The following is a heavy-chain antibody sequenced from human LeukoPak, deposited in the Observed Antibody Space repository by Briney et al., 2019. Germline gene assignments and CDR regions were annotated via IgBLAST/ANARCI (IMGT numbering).Heavy chain of an antibody. CDR2: INAGNGNT. Sequence: GASVKVSCKASGYTFTSYAMHWVRQAPGQRLEWMGWINAGNGNTKYSQKFQGRVTITRDTSASTAYMELSSLRSEDTAVYYCARDLVVEQQPPIGYWGQGTLVTVSS. CDR1: GYTFTSYA. V-gene: IGHV1-3*01. CDR3: ARDLVVEQQPPIGY. J-gene: IGHJ4*02. D-gene: IGHD2-21*01.